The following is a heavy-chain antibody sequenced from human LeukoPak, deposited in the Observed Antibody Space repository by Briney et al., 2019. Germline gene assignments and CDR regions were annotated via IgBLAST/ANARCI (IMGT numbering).Heavy chain of an antibody. V-gene: IGHV3-23*01. CDR2: ITGGGDTA. Sequence: PGGSLRLSCAASGFTFNNSAMTWVRQAPGKGLERVSVITGGGDTAYYANSVKGRFTISRDNSKNTLYLQMNSLSAEDTAVYYCAKDGPYYGSGSSDYWGQGTLVTVSS. D-gene: IGHD3-10*01. CDR3: AKDGPYYGSGSSDY. CDR1: GFTFNNSA. J-gene: IGHJ4*02.